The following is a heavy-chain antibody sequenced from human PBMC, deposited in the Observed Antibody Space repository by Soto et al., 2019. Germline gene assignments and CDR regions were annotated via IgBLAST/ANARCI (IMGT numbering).Heavy chain of an antibody. Sequence: PGGSLRLSCASSGFTFSDYYMSWIRQAPGKGLEWLSYISPGSRYPAYADSVKGRFTISRDNARRSLSLQMNSLTVDDTATYYCARGGGGGLFDPWGQGSMVTVSS. V-gene: IGHV3-11*06. CDR3: ARGGGGGLFDP. CDR1: GFTFSDYY. CDR2: ISPGSRYP. D-gene: IGHD2-15*01. J-gene: IGHJ5*02.